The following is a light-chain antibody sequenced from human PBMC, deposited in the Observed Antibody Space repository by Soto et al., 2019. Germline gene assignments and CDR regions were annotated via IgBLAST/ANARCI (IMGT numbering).Light chain of an antibody. CDR3: QSYDSSLRGYV. CDR1: SSNIGAGYD. CDR2: GNN. Sequence: QSVLTQPPSVSGAPGQRVTISCTGSSSNIGAGYDVHWYQQLPGTAPTLLISGNNNRPSGVPDRLSGSKSGTSASLAITGLRAEDEDDYFCQSYDSSLRGYVFGTGTKVTVL. V-gene: IGLV1-40*01. J-gene: IGLJ1*01.